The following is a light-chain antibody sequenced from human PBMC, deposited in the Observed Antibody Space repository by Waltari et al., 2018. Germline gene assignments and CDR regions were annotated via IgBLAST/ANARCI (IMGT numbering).Light chain of an antibody. CDR1: QSIAIW. CDR3: QQYNTYSTWA. J-gene: IGKJ1*01. Sequence: DIQMTQSPSTLSASVGDRVTITCRASQSIAIWLAWYQQKPGKAPTLLISQASNLESGVPSRFSGSGSGTEFTLTISSLQPDDFAAYYCQQYNTYSTWAFGQGTKVEIK. V-gene: IGKV1-5*03. CDR2: QAS.